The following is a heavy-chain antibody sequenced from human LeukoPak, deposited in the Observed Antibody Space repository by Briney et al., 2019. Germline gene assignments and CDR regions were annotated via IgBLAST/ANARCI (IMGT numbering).Heavy chain of an antibody. CDR1: GFTFSTYG. Sequence: GGSLRLSCAASGFTFSTYGMHWVRQAPGKGLEWEAVIWYDGSNKYYADSVKGRFTISRDNSKNTLYLQMNSLRAEDTAVYYCASLRRDGSLDYWGQGTLVTVSS. V-gene: IGHV3-33*01. D-gene: IGHD5-24*01. CDR3: ASLRRDGSLDY. CDR2: IWYDGSNK. J-gene: IGHJ4*02.